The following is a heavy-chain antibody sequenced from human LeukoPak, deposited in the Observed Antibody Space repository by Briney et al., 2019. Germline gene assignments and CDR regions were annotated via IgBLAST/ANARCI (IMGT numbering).Heavy chain of an antibody. CDR3: AKEWPDYGANSGDGWYFDL. CDR2: ISYDGSNK. D-gene: IGHD4-23*01. CDR1: GFTFSSYG. V-gene: IGHV3-30*18. J-gene: IGHJ2*01. Sequence: GGSLRLSCAASGFTFSSYGMHWVRQAPGKGLEWVAVISYDGSNKYYADSVKGRFTISRDNSKNTLYLQMNSLRAEDTAVYYCAKEWPDYGANSGDGWYFDLWGRGTLVTVSS.